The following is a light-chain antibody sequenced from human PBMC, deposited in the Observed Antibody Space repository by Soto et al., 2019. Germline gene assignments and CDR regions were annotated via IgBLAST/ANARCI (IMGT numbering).Light chain of an antibody. CDR1: QSVGSY. V-gene: IGKV3-11*01. Sequence: EIVLTQSPATLSLSPGERVTLSCRASQSVGSYLAWYLQAPGQSPRLLIYDASNRAAGVPARFSGSGSGTDFTLTISSLEPADLGVYYCQQRSHWPFTFGPGIKIYIK. J-gene: IGKJ3*01. CDR3: QQRSHWPFT. CDR2: DAS.